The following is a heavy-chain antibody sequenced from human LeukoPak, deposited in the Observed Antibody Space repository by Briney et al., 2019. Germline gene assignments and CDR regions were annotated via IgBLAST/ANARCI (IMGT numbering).Heavy chain of an antibody. CDR1: GYSISSGYY. CDR2: IYHSGST. J-gene: IGHJ3*02. V-gene: IGHV4-38-2*02. CDR3: AREHAHLWPDAFDI. Sequence: SETLSLTCTVSGYSISSGYYWGWIRQPPGKGLEWIGSIYHSGSTYYNPSLKSRVTISVDTSKNQFSLKLSSVTAADTAVYYCAREHAHLWPDAFDIWGQGTMVTVSS. D-gene: IGHD2/OR15-2a*01.